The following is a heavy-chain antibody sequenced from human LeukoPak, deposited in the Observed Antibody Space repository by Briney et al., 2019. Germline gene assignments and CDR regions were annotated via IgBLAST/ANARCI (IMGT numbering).Heavy chain of an antibody. D-gene: IGHD2-2*01. CDR1: GFTFSDYY. CDR3: ASQVLPAVKTDY. CDR2: ISSSSSYT. V-gene: IGHV3-11*06. J-gene: IGHJ4*02. Sequence: GGSLRLSCAASGFTFSDYYMSWFRQAPGKGLEWVSYISSSSSYTNYADSVKGRFTISRDNAKNSLYLQMNSLRAEDTAVYYCASQVLPAVKTDYWGQGTLVTVSS.